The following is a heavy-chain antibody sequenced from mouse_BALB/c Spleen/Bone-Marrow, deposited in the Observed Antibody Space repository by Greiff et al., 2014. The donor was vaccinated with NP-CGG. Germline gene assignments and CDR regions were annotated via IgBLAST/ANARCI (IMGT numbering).Heavy chain of an antibody. CDR3: ERSATMIFAY. CDR1: GYTFTSYW. CDR2: INPSTGYT. D-gene: IGHD2-4*01. Sequence: QVQLQQSGAELAKPGASVKMSCKASGYTFTSYWMHWVKQRPGQGLEWIGYINPSTGYTEYNQKFKDKATLTADKSSSTAYMQRSSPTAENSAVYYGERSATMIFAYWGQGTLVTVSA. V-gene: IGHV1-7*01. J-gene: IGHJ3*01.